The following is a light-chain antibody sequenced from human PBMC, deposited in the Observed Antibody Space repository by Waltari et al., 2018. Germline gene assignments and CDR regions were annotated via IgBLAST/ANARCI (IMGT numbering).Light chain of an antibody. V-gene: IGKV3-11*01. J-gene: IGKJ4*01. CDR1: QSVSNY. CDR2: DAS. Sequence: EIVLTQSPATLSLSPGERAPLSCRPSQSVSNYLAWYQQRPGQAPRLIIYDASDRATGIPGRFSGSGSGTDFTLTISSLEPEDFAIYYCQQRSTWPILTFGGGTKVEVK. CDR3: QQRSTWPILT.